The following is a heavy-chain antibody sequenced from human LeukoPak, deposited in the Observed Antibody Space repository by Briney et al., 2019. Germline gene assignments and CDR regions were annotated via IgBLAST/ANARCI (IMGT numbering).Heavy chain of an antibody. D-gene: IGHD3-3*01. CDR3: ARDRRFLNYVDV. Sequence: SETLSLTCTVSGGSISSYYWSWIRQPPGKGLEWIGYIYYSGSTNYNPSLKSRVTISVDTSKNQFSLKLSSVTAADTAVYYCARDRRFLNYVDVWGKGTTVTVSS. CDR2: IYYSGST. CDR1: GGSISSYY. V-gene: IGHV4-59*01. J-gene: IGHJ6*03.